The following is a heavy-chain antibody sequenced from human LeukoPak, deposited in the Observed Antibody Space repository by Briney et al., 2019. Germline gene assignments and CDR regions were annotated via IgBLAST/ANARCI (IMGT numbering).Heavy chain of an antibody. Sequence: GASVKVSCKASGYTFTSYPMHWVRQAPGQGLEWMGWINPNSGGTNYAQKFQGRVTMTRDTSISTAYMELSRLRSDDTAVYYCARDPEFGYSSSSYFDYWGQGTLVTVSS. V-gene: IGHV1-2*02. CDR2: INPNSGGT. CDR1: GYTFTSYP. J-gene: IGHJ4*02. D-gene: IGHD6-6*01. CDR3: ARDPEFGYSSSSYFDY.